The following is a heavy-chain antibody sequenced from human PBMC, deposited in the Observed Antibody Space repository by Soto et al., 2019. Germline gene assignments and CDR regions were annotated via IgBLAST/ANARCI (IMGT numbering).Heavy chain of an antibody. CDR2: IRSKANSYAT. V-gene: IGHV3-73*01. J-gene: IGHJ6*02. CDR1: GFTFSGSA. Sequence: GESLKISCAASGFTFSGSAMHWVRQASGKGLEWVGRIRSKANSYATAYAASVKGRFTISRDDSKNTAYLQMNSLKTEDTAVYYCSTLDYYDAHGMDVWGQGTTVTVSS. CDR3: STLDYYDAHGMDV. D-gene: IGHD3-22*01.